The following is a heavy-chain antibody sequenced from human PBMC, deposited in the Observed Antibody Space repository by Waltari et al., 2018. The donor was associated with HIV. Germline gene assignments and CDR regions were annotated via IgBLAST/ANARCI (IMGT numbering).Heavy chain of an antibody. CDR2: ISYSGST. J-gene: IGHJ5*02. Sequence: QVQLQESGPGLVKPSQTLSLPCTVSGGSTSSGNSYRSWIRQPPGKGLEWIGYISYSGSTYYNPSLKSRVTISVDTSKNQFSLKLSSVTAADTAVYYCARAADGYPLNRFDPWGQGTLVTVSS. V-gene: IGHV4-30-4*01. CDR3: ARAADGYPLNRFDP. D-gene: IGHD5-18*01. CDR1: GGSTSSGNSY.